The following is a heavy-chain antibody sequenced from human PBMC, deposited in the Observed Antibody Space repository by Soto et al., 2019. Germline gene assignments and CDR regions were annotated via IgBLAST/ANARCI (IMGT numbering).Heavy chain of an antibody. V-gene: IGHV1-18*01. CDR2: ISAYNGNR. Sequence: QVQLVQSGAEVKKPGASVKVSCKASGYTFTSYGISWVRQAPGQGLEWMGWISAYNGNRNYAQKLQGRVTMTTDTSTSTAYMELRSLRSDDTAVYYCARSVSDIVVVVAATPNYYFDYWGQGTLVTVSS. J-gene: IGHJ4*02. CDR3: ARSVSDIVVVVAATPNYYFDY. CDR1: GYTFTSYG. D-gene: IGHD2-15*01.